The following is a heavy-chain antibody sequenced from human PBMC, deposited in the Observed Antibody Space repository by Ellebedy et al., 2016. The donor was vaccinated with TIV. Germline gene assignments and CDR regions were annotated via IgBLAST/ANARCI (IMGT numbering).Heavy chain of an antibody. CDR3: ARGEMATIYFDY. D-gene: IGHD5-24*01. J-gene: IGHJ4*02. V-gene: IGHV4-38-2*02. CDR2: LDHSGYT. CDR1: GYSISTGHY. Sequence: GSLRLXXSVSGYSISTGHYSGWFRQPPGKGLEWIGSLDHSGYTYYNPSLKSRVTLSLDTSKNDLSLKLSSVTAADTAVYYCARGEMATIYFDYWGQGALVNVSS.